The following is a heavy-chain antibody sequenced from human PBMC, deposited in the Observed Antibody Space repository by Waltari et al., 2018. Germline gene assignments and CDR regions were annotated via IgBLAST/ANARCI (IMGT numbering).Heavy chain of an antibody. J-gene: IGHJ6*03. Sequence: QLQLQESGPGLVKPSETLSLTCSVSGASITNSTPYCSWFRQPPGKGLEWIGSIYYRGSTYSSPSLKSRVTISLDTSKNQLSLKVSSVTVADTAIYFCARNMESPYNAPYYFYYMDVWGKGTTVTVSS. CDR3: ARNMESPYNAPYYFYYMDV. D-gene: IGHD3-10*01. V-gene: IGHV4-39*01. CDR2: IYYRGST. CDR1: GASITNSTPY.